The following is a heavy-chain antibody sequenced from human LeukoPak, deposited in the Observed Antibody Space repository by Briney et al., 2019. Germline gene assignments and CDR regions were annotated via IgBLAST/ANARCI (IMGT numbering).Heavy chain of an antibody. CDR2: IKSDGSTT. CDR3: AKDITSGSYPYYFNY. J-gene: IGHJ4*02. CDR1: GFTLSSYW. D-gene: IGHD1-26*01. Sequence: PGGSLRLSCAASGFTLSSYWMHWVRQAPGKGLVWVSRIKSDGSTTNYADSVKGRFTISRDNAKNTLYLQMNSLRAEDTAVYYCAKDITSGSYPYYFNYWGQGTLVTVSS. V-gene: IGHV3-74*01.